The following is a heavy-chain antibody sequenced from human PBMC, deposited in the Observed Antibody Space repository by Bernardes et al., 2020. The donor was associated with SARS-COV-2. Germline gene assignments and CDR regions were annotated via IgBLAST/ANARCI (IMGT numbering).Heavy chain of an antibody. D-gene: IGHD4-17*01. Sequence: GGSLRLSCAASGFTFSNYWMHWVRQAPGKGLVWVSRVRDDGSSTTYADPVKGRFTISRDNAKNTLYLQMNSLRAEDTAVYYCAKVDGANGYWYFDLWGRGTLVTVSS. CDR1: GFTFSNYW. V-gene: IGHV3-74*01. CDR2: VRDDGSST. CDR3: AKVDGANGYWYFDL. J-gene: IGHJ2*01.